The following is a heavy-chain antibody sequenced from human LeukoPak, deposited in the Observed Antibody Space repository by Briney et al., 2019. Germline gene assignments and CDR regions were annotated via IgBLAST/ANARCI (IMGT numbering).Heavy chain of an antibody. Sequence: GRSLRLSCAASGFTFSSYAMHWVRQAPGKGLEWVAVISYDGSNKYYADSVKGRFTISRDNSKNTLYLQMNSLRAEDTAVYYCARVRIPKYSSTSVQGYWGQGTLDTVSS. D-gene: IGHD6-13*01. V-gene: IGHV3-30*01. J-gene: IGHJ4*02. CDR2: ISYDGSNK. CDR1: GFTFSSYA. CDR3: ARVRIPKYSSTSVQGY.